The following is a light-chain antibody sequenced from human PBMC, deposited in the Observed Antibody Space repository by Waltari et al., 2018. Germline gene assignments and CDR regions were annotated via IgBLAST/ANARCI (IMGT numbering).Light chain of an antibody. CDR2: QDS. V-gene: IGLV3-1*01. Sequence: SYELTQPPSVSVSPGQPASITCSGDKLGDKYAYWYQQKPGQSPVLVIYQDSKRPSGIPERFSGSNSGNTATLTISGTQAMDEADYYCQAWDSSTHVVFGGGTKLTVL. CDR1: KLGDKY. CDR3: QAWDSSTHVV. J-gene: IGLJ2*01.